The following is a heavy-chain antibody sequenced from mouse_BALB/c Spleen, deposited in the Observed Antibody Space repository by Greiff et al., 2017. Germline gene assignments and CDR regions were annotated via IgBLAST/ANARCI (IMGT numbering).Heavy chain of an antibody. J-gene: IGHJ3*01. V-gene: IGHV1-15*01. CDR3: TRSGYGNYPAWFAD. CDR1: GYTFTDYE. D-gene: IGHD2-10*02. CDR2: IDPETGGT. Sequence: VQLQQSGAELVRPGASVTLSCKASGYTFTDYEMHWVKQTPVHGLEWIGAIDPETGGTAYNQKFKGKATLTADKSSSTAYMELRSLTSEDSAVYYCTRSGYGNYPAWFADWGQGTLVTVSA.